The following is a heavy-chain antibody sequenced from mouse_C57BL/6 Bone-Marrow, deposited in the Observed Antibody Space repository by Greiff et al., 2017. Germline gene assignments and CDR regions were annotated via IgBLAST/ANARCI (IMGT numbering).Heavy chain of an antibody. CDR3: AKTLIYDAMDY. Sequence: VKLMESGPGLVAPSQSLSITCTVSGFSLTSYGVSWVRQPPGKGLEWLGVIWGDGCTNYHSALISSLSISKDNSKSQVFLKLNRRQTDDTATYYCAKTLIYDAMDYWGQGTSVTVSS. V-gene: IGHV2-3*01. CDR2: IWGDGCT. J-gene: IGHJ4*01. CDR1: GFSLTSYG.